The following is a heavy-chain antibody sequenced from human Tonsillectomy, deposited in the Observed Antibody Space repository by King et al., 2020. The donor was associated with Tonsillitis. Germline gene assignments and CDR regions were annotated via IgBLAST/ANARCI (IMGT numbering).Heavy chain of an antibody. CDR2: VYTSGNT. D-gene: IGHD6-19*01. Sequence: VQLQESGPGLVKPSQTLSLTCTVSGGSISSGTYYWRWIRQPAGKRLEWIGRVYTSGNTNYNPSLKSRVTISIDTSKNQVSLNLSSVTAADTAVYYCAKEGEARSGRYRWGDAFHIWGQGTMVTVSS. J-gene: IGHJ3*02. V-gene: IGHV4-61*02. CDR3: AKEGEARSGRYRWGDAFHI. CDR1: GGSISSGTYY.